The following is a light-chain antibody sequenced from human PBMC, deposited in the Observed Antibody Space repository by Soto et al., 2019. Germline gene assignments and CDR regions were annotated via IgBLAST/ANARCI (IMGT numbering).Light chain of an antibody. J-gene: IGKJ5*01. CDR2: DAS. CDR1: QSVRSSY. Sequence: IVLTKSAGPLSLSPGERATLSCRPSQSVRSSYLAWYQQKPGLAPRLLIYDASSRATGIPDRFSGSGSGTDFTLTIRRLEPEDFAVYYCQQYRSSFRQGTRLEIK. V-gene: IGKV3D-20*01. CDR3: QQYRSS.